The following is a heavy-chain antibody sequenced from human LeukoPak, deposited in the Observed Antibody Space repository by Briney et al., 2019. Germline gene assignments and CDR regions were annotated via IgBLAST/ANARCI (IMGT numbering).Heavy chain of an antibody. J-gene: IGHJ6*02. CDR3: ARDLRVRFLEWANEYYYYGMDV. Sequence: PSGTLSLTCAVSGGSISSSNWWSWVRQPPGKGLEWIGEIYHSGSTNYNPSLKSRVTISVDKSKNQFSLKLSSVTAADTAVYYCARDLRVRFLEWANEYYYYGMDVWGQGTTVTVSS. V-gene: IGHV4-4*02. D-gene: IGHD3-3*01. CDR1: GGSISSSNW. CDR2: IYHSGST.